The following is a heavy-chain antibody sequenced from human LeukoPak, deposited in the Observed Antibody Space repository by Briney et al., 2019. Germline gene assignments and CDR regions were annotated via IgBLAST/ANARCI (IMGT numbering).Heavy chain of an antibody. V-gene: IGHV1-18*01. J-gene: IGHJ4*02. Sequence: GASVKVSCKASGYTFTGYGISWVRQAPGQGLEWMGWISAYNSNTKYAQKFQGRVTMTTDTSTSTAYMELRSLRSDDTAVYYCARGGDQGDYFDYWGQGTLVTVSS. D-gene: IGHD3-16*01. CDR2: ISAYNSNT. CDR1: GYTFTGYG. CDR3: ARGGDQGDYFDY.